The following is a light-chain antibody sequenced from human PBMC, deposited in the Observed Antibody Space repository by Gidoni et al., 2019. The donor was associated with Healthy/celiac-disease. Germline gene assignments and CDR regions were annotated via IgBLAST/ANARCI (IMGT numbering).Light chain of an antibody. CDR3: QQYGSSPLT. V-gene: IGKV3-20*01. Sequence: IVLTQSPGTRSLSPRERATLSCRASQSVSSSYLAWYQQKPGQAPRLLIYGASSRATGIPDRFSGSGSGTDFTLTISRLEPEDFAVYYCQQYGSSPLTFGQGTKVEIK. CDR1: QSVSSSY. CDR2: GAS. J-gene: IGKJ1*01.